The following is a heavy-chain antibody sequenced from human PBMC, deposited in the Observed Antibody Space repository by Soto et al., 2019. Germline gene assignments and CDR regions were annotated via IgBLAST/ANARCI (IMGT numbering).Heavy chain of an antibody. V-gene: IGHV1-46*01. CDR3: ARYDYNGYYFDY. D-gene: IGHD4-4*01. J-gene: IGHJ4*02. Sequence: GASVKVSCKASGYTFCTYYMHWVRQAPGQGYEWMGIINPSGGSTTYAQKFQGRVTMTRDTSTTTVYMELSSLKSEDTAVYYCARYDYNGYYFDYWGQGTLVTVSS. CDR1: GYTFCTYY. CDR2: INPSGGST.